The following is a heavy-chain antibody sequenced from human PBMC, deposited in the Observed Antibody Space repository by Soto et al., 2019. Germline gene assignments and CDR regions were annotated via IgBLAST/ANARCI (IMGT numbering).Heavy chain of an antibody. CDR2: IDGSGTTK. V-gene: IGHV3-48*03. J-gene: IGHJ4*02. D-gene: IGHD3-10*01. Sequence: EVQLLESGGGLVQPGGSLRLSCGVSGFTFNDFEMNWVRQAPGKGLEWLAYIDGSGTTKKYADSVRGRFTISRDNPNNSLFLQMSSLSAAATAIYYGARGFGRFNYWGQGTLVSVSS. CDR3: ARGFGRFNY. CDR1: GFTFNDFE.